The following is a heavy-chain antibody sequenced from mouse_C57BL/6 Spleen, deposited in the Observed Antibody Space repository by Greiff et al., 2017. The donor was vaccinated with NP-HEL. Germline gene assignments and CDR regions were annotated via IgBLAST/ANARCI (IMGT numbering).Heavy chain of an antibody. CDR1: GYSITRGYY. V-gene: IGHV3-6*01. Sequence: EVQLQESGPGLVKPSQSLSLTCSVPGYSITRGYYCNWIRQFPGTNLEWMGYISYDGSNNYNPSLQTRISITRDTSKNQFFLKLNSVTTEDTATYDCARDVYYSNYVFAYWGQGTLVTVSA. D-gene: IGHD2-5*01. CDR3: ARDVYYSNYVFAY. CDR2: ISYDGSN. J-gene: IGHJ3*01.